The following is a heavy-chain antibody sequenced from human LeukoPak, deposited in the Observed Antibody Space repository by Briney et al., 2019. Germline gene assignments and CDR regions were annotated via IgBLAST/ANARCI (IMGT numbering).Heavy chain of an antibody. CDR2: IYNSGYT. J-gene: IGHJ4*02. V-gene: IGHV4-4*07. D-gene: IGHD1-1*01. CDR3: ASGNNSPWDY. CDR1: GASISPYY. Sequence: SETLSLTCTVSGASISPYYWSWIRQPAGKGLEWIARIYNSGYTNYNPSLESRVTMSLDTSKNEFSLKLSSVTAADTALYYCASGNNSPWDYWGQGILVTVSS.